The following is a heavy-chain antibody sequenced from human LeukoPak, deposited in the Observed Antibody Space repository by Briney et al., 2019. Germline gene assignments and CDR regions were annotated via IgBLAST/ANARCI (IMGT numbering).Heavy chain of an antibody. CDR2: IWYDGSSE. CDR1: GFTLGSFG. Sequence: GRSLRLSCAASGFTLGSFGMHWVRQAPGKGLEWVAVIWYDGSSEYYADSVKGRFTISRDNSKNTVYLQMNSLRVEDTAVYYCAKLTGTTPPYWGQGTLVTVSS. V-gene: IGHV3-33*06. D-gene: IGHD1-20*01. CDR3: AKLTGTTPPY. J-gene: IGHJ1*01.